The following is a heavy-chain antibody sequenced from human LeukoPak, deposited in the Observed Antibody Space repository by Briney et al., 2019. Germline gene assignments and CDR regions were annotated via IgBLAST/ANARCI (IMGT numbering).Heavy chain of an antibody. D-gene: IGHD3-22*01. J-gene: IGHJ4*02. CDR1: GYSINSDYY. Sequence: SETLSLTCAVSGYSINSDYYWGWIRQPPGKRLEWIGRICQSGSTSYNPSLKSRVTILVDTSKNQFSLKLSSVTAADTAVYYCASNGSSGYMDSWGQGTLVTVSS. CDR2: ICQSGST. V-gene: IGHV4-38-2*01. CDR3: ASNGSSGYMDS.